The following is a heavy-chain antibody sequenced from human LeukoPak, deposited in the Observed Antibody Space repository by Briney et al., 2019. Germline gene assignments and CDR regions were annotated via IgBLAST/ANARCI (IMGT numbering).Heavy chain of an antibody. Sequence: ASVKVSCRVSVYTLTELSMHWVRQAPGKGLEWMGGFDPEDGETIYAQKFQGRVTMTEDTSTDTAYMELSSLRSEDTAVYYCATVRQWLVRGYFQHWGQGTLVTVSS. CDR3: ATVRQWLVRGYFQH. V-gene: IGHV1-24*01. D-gene: IGHD6-19*01. CDR1: VYTLTELS. J-gene: IGHJ1*01. CDR2: FDPEDGET.